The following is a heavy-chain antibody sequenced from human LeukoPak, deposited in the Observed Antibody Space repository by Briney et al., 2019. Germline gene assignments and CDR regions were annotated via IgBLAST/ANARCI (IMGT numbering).Heavy chain of an antibody. CDR3: ARDRVVVVAATHYYYYGMDV. D-gene: IGHD2-15*01. V-gene: IGHV4-34*01. J-gene: IGHJ6*02. CDR2: IYHSGST. Sequence: PSETLSLTCAVYGGSFSGYYWSWIRQPPGKGLEWIGEIYHSGSTNYNPSLKRRVTISVDNSKNQFSLKLSSVTAADTAVYYCARDRVVVVAATHYYYYGMDVWGQGTTVTVSS. CDR1: GGSFSGYY.